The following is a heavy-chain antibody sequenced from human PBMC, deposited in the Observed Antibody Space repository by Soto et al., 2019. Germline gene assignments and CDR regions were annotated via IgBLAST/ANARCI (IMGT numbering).Heavy chain of an antibody. CDR3: ASVWGGALDF. J-gene: IGHJ3*01. CDR1: GGSISSYY. D-gene: IGHD3-16*01. CDR2: IYYSGST. Sequence: SETLSLTCTVSGGSISSYYWSWIRQPPGKGLEWIGYIYYSGSTNYNPSLKSRVTISVDTSKNQFSLKLSSVTTADTAVYYCASVWGGALDFWGQGTMVTVSS. V-gene: IGHV4-59*01.